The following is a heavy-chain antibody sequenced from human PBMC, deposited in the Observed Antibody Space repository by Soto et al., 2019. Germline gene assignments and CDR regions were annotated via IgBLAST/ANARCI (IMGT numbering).Heavy chain of an antibody. J-gene: IGHJ3*02. V-gene: IGHV3-66*01. CDR3: ARDRAYYDILTGYYKGDAFDI. CDR2: IYSGGST. Sequence: EVQLVESGGGLVQPGGSLRLSCAASGFTVSSNYMSWVRQAPGKGLEWVSVIYSGGSTYYADSVKGRFTISRDNSKTTLYLQMNSLRAEDTAVYYCARDRAYYDILTGYYKGDAFDIWGQGTMVTVSS. CDR1: GFTVSSNY. D-gene: IGHD3-9*01.